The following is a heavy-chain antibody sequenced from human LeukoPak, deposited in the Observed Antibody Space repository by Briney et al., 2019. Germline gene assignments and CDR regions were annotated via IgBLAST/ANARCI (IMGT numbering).Heavy chain of an antibody. D-gene: IGHD7-27*01. Sequence: GGSLRLSCAASGFTFSTYAMSWVRQAPGKGLEWVSSMTGSGGSTYYADSVKGRFTISRDNSKNTLFLQMNSLRAEDTAVYYCARRSGENWGQGTLVTVSS. V-gene: IGHV3-23*01. CDR2: MTGSGGST. CDR3: ARRSGEN. J-gene: IGHJ4*02. CDR1: GFTFSTYA.